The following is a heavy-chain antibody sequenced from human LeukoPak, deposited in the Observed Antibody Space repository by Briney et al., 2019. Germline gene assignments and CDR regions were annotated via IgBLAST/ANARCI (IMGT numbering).Heavy chain of an antibody. D-gene: IGHD3-10*01. CDR1: GYTFTSYG. J-gene: IGHJ5*02. V-gene: IGHV1-18*01. CDR3: ARDGFRYFGSGSYYVGSWFDP. Sequence: LGASVKVSCKASGYTFTSYGISWMRQAPGQGLEWMGWISVYNGNTNYAQKFQGRVTMTTDTSTSTAYMELRSLRSDDTAVYYCARDGFRYFGSGSYYVGSWFDPWGQGTLVTVSS. CDR2: ISVYNGNT.